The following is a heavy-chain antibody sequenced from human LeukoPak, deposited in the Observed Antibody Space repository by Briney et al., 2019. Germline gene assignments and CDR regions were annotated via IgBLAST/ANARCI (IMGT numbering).Heavy chain of an antibody. CDR2: IYYSGST. J-gene: IGHJ4*01. CDR3: ATESSGYYFDY. D-gene: IGHD3-10*01. CDR1: GGSISSGGYY. Sequence: SETLSLTCTVSGGSISSGGYYWSWIRQHPGKGLEWIGYIYYSGSTNYNPSLKSRVTISVDTSKNQFSLKLSSVTAADTAVYYGATESSGYYFDYWGQGTLVTVSS. V-gene: IGHV4-61*08.